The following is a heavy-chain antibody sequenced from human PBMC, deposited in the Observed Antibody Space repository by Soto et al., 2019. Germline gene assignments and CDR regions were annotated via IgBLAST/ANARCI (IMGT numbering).Heavy chain of an antibody. J-gene: IGHJ2*01. CDR1: GFTFSDHY. CDR2: MRDTANSYTR. CDR3: ARIQLGRDKYSDR. V-gene: IGHV3-72*01. D-gene: IGHD5-18*01. Sequence: EVQLEESGGGLVPPGGSLTLSCAASGFTFSDHYLDWVRQAPGKGLEWIGRMRDTANSYTRDYAASVKGRFTISIDDSMNSLFLQMNSLKTEDTATYYCARIQLGRDKYSDRWGPGTLVTVAS.